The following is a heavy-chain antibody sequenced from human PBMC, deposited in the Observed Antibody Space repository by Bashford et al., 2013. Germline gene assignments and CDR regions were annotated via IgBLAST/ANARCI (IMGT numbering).Heavy chain of an antibody. J-gene: IGHJ2*01. D-gene: IGHD6-19*01. CDR3: AREHQTQSSQWLVQKVWYFDL. CDR1: GFTFSSYS. V-gene: IGHV3-21*01. Sequence: GSLRLSCAASGFTFSSYSMNWVRQAPGKGLEWVSSISTSSSYKYYADSVEGRFIISRDNAKNSLYLQMNSLRAEDTAVYYCAREHQTQSSQWLVQKVWYFDLVGPWHPGPPSPQ. CDR2: ISTSSSYK.